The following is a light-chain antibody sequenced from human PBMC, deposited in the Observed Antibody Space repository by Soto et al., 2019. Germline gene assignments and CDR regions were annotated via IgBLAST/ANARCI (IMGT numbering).Light chain of an antibody. J-gene: IGKJ4*01. CDR2: DAS. V-gene: IGKV3-11*01. CDR3: QQYNDWPLT. CDR1: QSVTNY. Sequence: EIFLTQSPDTLSLSPGERATLTCRASQSVTNYIAWYQQRPGQAPRLLIYDASNRATGVPARFSGSGSGTEFTLTISSLQSEDFAVYYCQQYNDWPLTFGGGTKVDI.